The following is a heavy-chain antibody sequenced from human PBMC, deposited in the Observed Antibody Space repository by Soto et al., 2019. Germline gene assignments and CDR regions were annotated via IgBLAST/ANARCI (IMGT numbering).Heavy chain of an antibody. V-gene: IGHV3-23*01. CDR3: AKDRNGVCSGGSCYPISFGY. J-gene: IGHJ4*02. CDR1: GFTFSSYA. CDR2: ISGSGGST. Sequence: GGSLRLSCAASGFTFSSYAMSWVRQAPGKGLEWVSAISGSGGSTYYADSVKGRFTIPRDNSKNTLYLQMNSLRAEDTAVYYCAKDRNGVCSGGSCYPISFGYWGQGTLVTVSS. D-gene: IGHD2-15*01.